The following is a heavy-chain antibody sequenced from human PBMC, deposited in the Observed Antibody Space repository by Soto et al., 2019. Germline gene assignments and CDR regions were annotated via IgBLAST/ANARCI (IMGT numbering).Heavy chain of an antibody. V-gene: IGHV3-48*02. CDR2: ISSSGSII. CDR3: AREGLYDSSGYYAYYFDY. J-gene: IGHJ4*02. D-gene: IGHD3-22*01. Sequence: PGGSLRLSCAASGLALSRYSMNWVRQAPGKGLEWIAYISSSGSIISYADSVKGRFTISRDNDKNSLYLQMNSLTEEDTAVYFCAREGLYDSSGYYAYYFDYWGLGTLVTVSS. CDR1: GLALSRYS.